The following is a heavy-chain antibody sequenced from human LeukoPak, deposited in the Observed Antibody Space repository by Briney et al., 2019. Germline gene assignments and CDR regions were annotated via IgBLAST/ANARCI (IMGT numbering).Heavy chain of an antibody. CDR3: ARDPESQKGRDGLDY. J-gene: IGHJ4*02. V-gene: IGHV3-7*01. CDR2: IKTDGSAK. Sequence: GGSLRLSCVASGFSFSDYWMSWVRQAPGKGLEWVASIKTDGSAKYCVDSLKGRFTISRDNAKNSLYLQMNNLRAEDTAVYYCARDPESQKGRDGLDYWGQGSLVAVAS. CDR1: GFSFSDYW. D-gene: IGHD1-14*01.